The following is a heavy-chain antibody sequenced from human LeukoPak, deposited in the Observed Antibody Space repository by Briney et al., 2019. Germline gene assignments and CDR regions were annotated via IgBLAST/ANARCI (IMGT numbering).Heavy chain of an antibody. D-gene: IGHD5-12*01. CDR3: ARDSGGYDPLDY. V-gene: IGHV3-30*03. CDR2: ISNGGSNK. Sequence: GRSLRLSCAASGFTFSSYGMHWVRQAPGKRLEWVAFISNGGSNKYYADSVKGRFTVSRDISNNTIYLQMNSLTIEDTAVYFCARDSGGYDPLDYWGQGTLVTVSS. J-gene: IGHJ4*02. CDR1: GFTFSSYG.